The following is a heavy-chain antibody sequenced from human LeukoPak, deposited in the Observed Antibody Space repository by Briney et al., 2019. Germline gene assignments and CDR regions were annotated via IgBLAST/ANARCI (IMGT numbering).Heavy chain of an antibody. D-gene: IGHD3-22*01. Sequence: SETLSLTCAVSGYSISSGYYWGWIRQPPGKGLEWIGSTYHSGSTYYNPSLKSRVTISVDTSKNQFSLKLSSVTAADTAVYYCARHYYDSSGPAFDIWGQGTVVTVSS. CDR1: GYSISSGYY. V-gene: IGHV4-38-2*01. J-gene: IGHJ3*02. CDR3: ARHYYDSSGPAFDI. CDR2: TYHSGST.